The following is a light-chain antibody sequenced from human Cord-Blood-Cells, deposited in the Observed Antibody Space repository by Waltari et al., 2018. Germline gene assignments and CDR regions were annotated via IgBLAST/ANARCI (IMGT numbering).Light chain of an antibody. J-gene: IGLJ2*01. CDR1: QPGETV. CDR2: QDS. Sequence: SYELHPLLSVSVSPGPIASITCSGEQPGETVDCWYQQKPGQSQALVIYQDSKRPSGLPERFSGSNSGNTATLTISGTQAMDEADYYCQAWDSSTVVFGGGTKLTVL. V-gene: IGLV3-1*01. CDR3: QAWDSSTVV.